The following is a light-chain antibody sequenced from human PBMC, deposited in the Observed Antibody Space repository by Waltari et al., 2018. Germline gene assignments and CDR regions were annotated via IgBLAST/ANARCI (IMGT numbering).Light chain of an antibody. Sequence: QSVLTQPPSVSAAPGQKVTISCSGSSSNIGNYYVSWYHQFPGATPKLLIYDHNKRPSGIPDRFSASKSGTSATLAITGLQIGDEADYYCATWDNSLRNVVFGGGTKLTVL. CDR1: SSNIGNYY. V-gene: IGLV1-51*01. CDR3: ATWDNSLRNVV. J-gene: IGLJ2*01. CDR2: DHN.